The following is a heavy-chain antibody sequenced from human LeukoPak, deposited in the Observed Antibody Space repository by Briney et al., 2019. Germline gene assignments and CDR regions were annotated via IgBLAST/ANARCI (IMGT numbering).Heavy chain of an antibody. D-gene: IGHD1-1*01. CDR2: INHSGST. Sequence: SETLSLTCAVYGGSFSGYYWSWIRQPPGEGLEWIGEINHSGSTNYNPSLKSRVTISVDTSKNQFSLKLSSVTAADTAVYYCARLLTTIDYWGQGTLVTVSS. J-gene: IGHJ4*02. CDR1: GGSFSGYY. V-gene: IGHV4-34*01. CDR3: ARLLTTIDY.